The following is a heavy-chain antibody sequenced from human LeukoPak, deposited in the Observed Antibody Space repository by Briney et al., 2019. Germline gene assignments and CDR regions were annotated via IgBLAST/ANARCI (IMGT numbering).Heavy chain of an antibody. CDR2: MNPNSGNT. CDR3: ARAVTSLYAFDI. CDR1: GYTFTSYD. J-gene: IGHJ3*02. D-gene: IGHD4-23*01. V-gene: IGHV1-8*03. Sequence: ASVKVSCKASGYTFTSYDINWVRQATGQGFEWMGWMNPNSGNTGYAQKFQGRVTITRNTSISTAYMELSSLRSEDTAVYYCARAVTSLYAFDIWGQGTMVTVSS.